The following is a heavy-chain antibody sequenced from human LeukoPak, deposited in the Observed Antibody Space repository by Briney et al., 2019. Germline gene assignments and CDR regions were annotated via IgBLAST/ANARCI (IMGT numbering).Heavy chain of an antibody. CDR2: IYPGDSRT. D-gene: IGHD3-10*02. CDR3: ACRMFASNWFQP. Sequence: GDSLKISCQGSGYSFIDYWIGWVRQMPGKGLEWMAVIYPGDSRTRYNPSFQGQVTISADESVNTAYLEWNSLKASDTALYYRACRMFASNWFQPWGQGTLVTVSS. V-gene: IGHV5-51*01. CDR1: GYSFIDYW. J-gene: IGHJ5*02.